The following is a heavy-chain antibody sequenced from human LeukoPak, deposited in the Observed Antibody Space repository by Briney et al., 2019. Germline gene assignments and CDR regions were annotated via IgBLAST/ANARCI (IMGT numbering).Heavy chain of an antibody. CDR2: IYYSGST. J-gene: IGHJ4*02. D-gene: IGHD3-22*01. CDR1: GGSISSSSYY. Sequence: SETLSLTCTVSGGSISSSSYYWGWIRQPPGKGLEWIGSIYYSGSTYYNPSLKSRVTISVDTSKNQFSLKLSSVTAADTAVYYCAREENRGYYDSSGYCDYWGQGTLVTVSS. CDR3: AREENRGYYDSSGYCDY. V-gene: IGHV4-39*07.